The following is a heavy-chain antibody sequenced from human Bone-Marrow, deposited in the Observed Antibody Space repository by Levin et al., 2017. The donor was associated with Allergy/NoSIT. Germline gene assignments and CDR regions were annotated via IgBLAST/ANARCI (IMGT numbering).Heavy chain of an antibody. CDR3: ARVPRSTGTTWWFDP. D-gene: IGHD1-7*01. CDR2: IIPMFGTP. V-gene: IGHV1-69*13. Sequence: GASVKVSCKAHGGTFRTSAISWVRQAPGQGLDWMGGIIPMFGTPNYAQKFQGRVTISADESTNTAYLDLTSLTSGDTAVYYCARVPRSTGTTWWFDPWGQGTLVTVSS. J-gene: IGHJ5*02. CDR1: GGTFRTSA.